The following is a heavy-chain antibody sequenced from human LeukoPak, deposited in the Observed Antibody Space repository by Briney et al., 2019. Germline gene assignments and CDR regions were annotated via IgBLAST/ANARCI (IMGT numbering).Heavy chain of an antibody. J-gene: IGHJ6*02. CDR1: GYTFTSYG. V-gene: IGHV1-18*01. CDR2: ISAYNGNT. Sequence: ASVKVSCKASGYTFTSYGISWARQAPGQRLEWMGWISAYNGNTNYAQKLQGRVTMTTDTSTSTAYMELRSLRSDDTAVYFRARVDERWLQNVFGYYYYGMDVWGQGTTVTVSS. CDR3: ARVDERWLQNVFGYYYYGMDV. D-gene: IGHD5-24*01.